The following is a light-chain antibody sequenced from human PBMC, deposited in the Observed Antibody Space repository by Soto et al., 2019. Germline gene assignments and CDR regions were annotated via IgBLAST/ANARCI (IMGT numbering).Light chain of an antibody. CDR3: SSYTSSSTYV. J-gene: IGLJ1*01. V-gene: IGLV2-18*02. Sequence: LTQPPSVSGSPGQSVTISCTGTSSDVGSYNRVSWYQQPPGTAPKLMIYEVSNRPSGVPDRSSGSKSGNTASLTISGVQAEDEADYYCSSYTSSSTYVFGTGTKVTIL. CDR1: SSDVGSYNR. CDR2: EVS.